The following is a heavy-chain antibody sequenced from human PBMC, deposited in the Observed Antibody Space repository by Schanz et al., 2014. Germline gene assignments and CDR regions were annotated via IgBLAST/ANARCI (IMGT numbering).Heavy chain of an antibody. CDR3: ARDGGEVVRGVIEGVNHYFYGMDV. V-gene: IGHV1-18*01. CDR1: GYTFTAYG. J-gene: IGHJ6*02. Sequence: VQSVHSGTEVQKLGASVKVSCQTSGYTFTAYGINWVRQAPGQGLEWIGWISAQTGDTRYAQKMQGRVTMTRDTSASTVYIELSSLRSEDTAVYYCARDGGEVVRGVIEGVNHYFYGMDVWGQGTTVTVSS. D-gene: IGHD3-10*01. CDR2: ISAQTGDT.